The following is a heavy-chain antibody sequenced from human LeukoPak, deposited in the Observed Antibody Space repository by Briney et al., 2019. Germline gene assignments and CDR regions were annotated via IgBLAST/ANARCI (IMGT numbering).Heavy chain of an antibody. CDR3: ANVAKGRYLFYYMDV. D-gene: IGHD1-26*01. J-gene: IGHJ6*03. V-gene: IGHV1-18*01. CDR1: GYSPNTYV. Sequence: ASVKVSCKASGYSPNTYVISWVRQAPGQGLEWIGWISPYNNHINYADKFQGRVTMTTDTSTTVSYLEFRSLRSDDTAVYFCANVAKGRYLFYYMDVWGKGTTVTVS. CDR2: ISPYNNHI.